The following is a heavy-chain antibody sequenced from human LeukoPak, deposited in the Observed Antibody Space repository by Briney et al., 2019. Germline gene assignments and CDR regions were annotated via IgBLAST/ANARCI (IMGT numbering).Heavy chain of an antibody. V-gene: IGHV3-43*01. D-gene: IGHD3/OR15-3a*01. CDR1: GFTFDDYT. CDR3: AKDNKDWTIDY. J-gene: IGHJ4*02. CDR2: ISWDSTNT. Sequence: PGGSLGLSCAASGFTFDDYTMHWVRQTPGKGLESVSLISWDSTNTYYADSVKGRFTVSRDNSKSSLYLQMNSLRTKDTALYYCAKDNKDWTIDYWGQGTLVTVSS.